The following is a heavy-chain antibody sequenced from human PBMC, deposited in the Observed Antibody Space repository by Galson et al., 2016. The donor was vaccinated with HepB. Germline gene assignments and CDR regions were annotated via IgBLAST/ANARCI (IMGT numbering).Heavy chain of an antibody. CDR2: IWYDGGYK. D-gene: IGHD3-10*01. CDR1: GFTFSTYG. CDR3: AKDPGYGAGSSSSYGMDV. V-gene: IGHV3-33*06. Sequence: SLRLSCAGSGFTFSTYGMHWVRQAPGKGLEWVGVIWYDGGYKYYVDSVKGRFTISRDNSKNTLYLQMNSLSAEDTAVYYCAKDPGYGAGSSSSYGMDVWGQGTTVTVSS. J-gene: IGHJ6*02.